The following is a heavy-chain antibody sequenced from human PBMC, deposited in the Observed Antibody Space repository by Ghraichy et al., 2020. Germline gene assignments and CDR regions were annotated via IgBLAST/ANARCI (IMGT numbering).Heavy chain of an antibody. CDR2: ISSGGSYI. J-gene: IGHJ4*02. CDR1: GFLFRTYT. V-gene: IGHV3-21*01. Sequence: LSLTCAASGFLFRTYTMNWVRQAPGKGLEWVSSISSGGSYIYYADSVKGRFTISRDNAKNSLFLQMNSLTADDTALYYCARDQDGSGTFSLGLDYWGQGTLVTVSS. D-gene: IGHD3-10*01. CDR3: ARDQDGSGTFSLGLDY.